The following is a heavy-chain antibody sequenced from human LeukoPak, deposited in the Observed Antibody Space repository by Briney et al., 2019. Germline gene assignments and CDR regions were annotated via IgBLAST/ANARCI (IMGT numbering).Heavy chain of an antibody. CDR1: GFTVISNY. CDR2: ISFDGTNT. J-gene: IGHJ4*02. V-gene: IGHV3-30*03. Sequence: GGSLRLSCAASGFTVISNYMSWVRQAPGQGLEWVAVISFDGTNTYYADSLKGRFTISRDNSKSTVYLQMNSLRPEDTALYYCARDGGRATIVRGIIIMSVGDFWGQGALVTVSS. D-gene: IGHD3-10*01. CDR3: ARDGGRATIVRGIIIMSVGDF.